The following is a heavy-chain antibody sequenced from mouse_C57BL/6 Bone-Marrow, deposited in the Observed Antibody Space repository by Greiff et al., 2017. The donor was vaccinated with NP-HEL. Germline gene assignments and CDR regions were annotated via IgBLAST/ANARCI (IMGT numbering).Heavy chain of an antibody. D-gene: IGHD1-1*01. CDR1: GYTFTSYW. V-gene: IGHV1-64*01. CDR2: IHPNSGST. CDR3: ASLYYYGSSSFAY. Sequence: QVQLKQPGAELVKPGASVKLSCKASGYTFTSYWMHWVKQRPGQGLEWIGMIHPNSGSTNYNEKFKSKATLTVDKTSSTAYMQLSSLTSEDSAVYYCASLYYYGSSSFAYRGQGTLVTVSA. J-gene: IGHJ3*01.